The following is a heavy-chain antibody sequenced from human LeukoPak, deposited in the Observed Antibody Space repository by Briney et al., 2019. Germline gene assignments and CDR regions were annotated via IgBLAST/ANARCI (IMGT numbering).Heavy chain of an antibody. CDR3: ARQGRAIKGDAFDI. D-gene: IGHD1-26*01. J-gene: IGHJ3*02. Sequence: GESLKISCKGSGYSFTSYWIGWVRQMPGKGLEWMVIIYPGNSYTRYSPSFQGHVTISAGMSTSTAYLQWSSLKASDTAMYYCARQGRAIKGDAFDIWGQETMVTVSS. CDR2: IYPGNSYT. CDR1: GYSFTSYW. V-gene: IGHV5-51*01.